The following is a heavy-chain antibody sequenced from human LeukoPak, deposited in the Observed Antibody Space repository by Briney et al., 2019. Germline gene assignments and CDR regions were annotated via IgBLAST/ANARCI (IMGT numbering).Heavy chain of an antibody. CDR1: GFTFSNYW. Sequence: PGGSLRLSCAASGFTFSNYWMHWVRQAPGKGLVWVSRISTDGSSTSYADSVKGRFTISRDNAKNTLYLQMNSLRAEDTAVYYCARDSAYCGGDCYSFAYWGQGTLVTVSS. D-gene: IGHD2-21*02. V-gene: IGHV3-74*01. CDR2: ISTDGSST. J-gene: IGHJ4*02. CDR3: ARDSAYCGGDCYSFAY.